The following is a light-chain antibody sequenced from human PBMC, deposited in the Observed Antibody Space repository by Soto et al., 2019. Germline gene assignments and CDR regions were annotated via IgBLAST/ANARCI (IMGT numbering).Light chain of an antibody. CDR2: QDS. J-gene: IGLJ2*01. CDR1: KLGHKY. V-gene: IGLV3-1*01. CDR3: QAWGSSTVV. Sequence: SYELTQPPSVSVSPGQTATITCSGDKLGHKYARGYQQIPGQSPVLVIYQDSKRPSGIPERFSGSNSGNTATLTISGTQAMDEADYYCQAWGSSTVVFGGGTQLTVL.